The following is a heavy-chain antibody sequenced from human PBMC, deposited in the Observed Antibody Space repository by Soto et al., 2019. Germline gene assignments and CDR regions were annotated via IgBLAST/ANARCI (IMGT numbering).Heavy chain of an antibody. V-gene: IGHV3-30*18. J-gene: IGHJ4*02. CDR2: ISHDGNKE. CDR1: GFTFSNYG. CDR3: AKVAPSICILWGFDH. D-gene: IGHD2-21*01. Sequence: QLVESGGDVVQPGRSLRLSCAASGFTFSNYGMHWVRQAPGKGLEWVAVISHDGNKEYYADSVRGRFTISRDNSKKTVYLQMNSLRAEDTAMYYCAKVAPSICILWGFDHWGQGTLVTVSS.